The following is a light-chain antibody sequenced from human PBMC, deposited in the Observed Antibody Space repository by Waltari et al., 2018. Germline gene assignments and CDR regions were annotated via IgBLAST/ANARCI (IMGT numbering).Light chain of an antibody. CDR3: QQIYSGVT. V-gene: IGKV1-39*01. CDR1: ESISSF. Sequence: DLQMTQSPSSVSASVGDRVHITCRTSESISSFLNWYQQTPGRAPKLLIYAASALQSDVPSRFSGRGSGTEFTLTISSLQPDDFATYYCQQIYSGVTFGPGTRVDLK. CDR2: AAS. J-gene: IGKJ3*01.